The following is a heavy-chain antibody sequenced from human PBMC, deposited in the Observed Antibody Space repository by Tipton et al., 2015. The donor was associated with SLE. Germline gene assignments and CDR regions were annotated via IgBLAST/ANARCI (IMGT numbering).Heavy chain of an antibody. CDR2: IYYSGST. V-gene: IGHV4-39*01. CDR3: ARAESAGDDWYFDL. J-gene: IGHJ2*01. D-gene: IGHD2-21*02. Sequence: TLSLTCTVSGGSISSSSYYWGWIRQPPGKGLEWIGSIYYSGSTYYNPSLKSRVTISVDTSKNQFSLKLSSVTAADTAVYYCARAESAGDDWYFDLWGRGTLVTVSS. CDR1: GGSISSSSYY.